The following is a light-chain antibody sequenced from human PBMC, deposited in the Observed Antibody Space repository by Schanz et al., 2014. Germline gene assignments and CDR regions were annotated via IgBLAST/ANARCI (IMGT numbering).Light chain of an antibody. J-gene: IGLJ7*01. CDR3: GSYAGNINWV. Sequence: QSALTQPRLVSGSPGQSVTISCTGTSSDVGSYNRVSWYQQPPGTAPKLIISDVTRRPSGVPDRFSGSKSDNTASLTVSGLQVEDEADYYCGSYAGNINWVFGGGTQLTVL. V-gene: IGLV2-18*02. CDR2: DVT. CDR1: SSDVGSYNR.